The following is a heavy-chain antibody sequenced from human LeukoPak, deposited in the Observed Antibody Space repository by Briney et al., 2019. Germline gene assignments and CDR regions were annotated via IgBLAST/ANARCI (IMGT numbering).Heavy chain of an antibody. CDR3: ARVVGSGRFDY. V-gene: IGHV3-33*01. J-gene: IGHJ4*02. Sequence: PGGSLRLSCAASGFTFSSFGMHWVREAPGKGLVWVAGIWSDGSEKFYAVSLKGRFTISRDNSKNTLYLQMNTLRAEDTAVYYCARVVGSGRFDYWGQGTLVTVSS. CDR2: IWSDGSEK. D-gene: IGHD1-26*01. CDR1: GFTFSSFG.